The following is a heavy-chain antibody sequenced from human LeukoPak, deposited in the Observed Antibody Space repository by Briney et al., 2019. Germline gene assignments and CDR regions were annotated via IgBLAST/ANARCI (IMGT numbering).Heavy chain of an antibody. CDR3: AGDSSGRCDY. CDR1: GFTFSSYA. CDR2: ICYEGSKN. V-gene: IGHV3-33*01. Sequence: GGSLRLSCAASGFTFSSYAMHWARQAPGKGLEWVAIICYEGSKNYYGDSVKGRFTISRDNSKNTLYLQMNSLRAEDTAVYYCAGDSSGRCDYWGQGTLVTVSS. D-gene: IGHD2-15*01. J-gene: IGHJ4*02.